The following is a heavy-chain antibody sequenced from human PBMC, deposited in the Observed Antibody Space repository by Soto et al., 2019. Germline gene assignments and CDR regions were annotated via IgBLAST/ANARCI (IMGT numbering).Heavy chain of an antibody. Sequence: QLQLQESGSGLVKPSQTLSLTCSVSGDSISSGGYSWSWIRQPPGKGLEWIGYIYHSGRTYYNPSLKSRVTISIDRSKTQFSLKLTSVTAADTDVYYCARFYGDYSNWFDPWGKGPLVTVSS. J-gene: IGHJ5*02. D-gene: IGHD4-17*01. V-gene: IGHV4-30-2*01. CDR1: GDSISSGGYS. CDR2: IYHSGRT. CDR3: ARFYGDYSNWFDP.